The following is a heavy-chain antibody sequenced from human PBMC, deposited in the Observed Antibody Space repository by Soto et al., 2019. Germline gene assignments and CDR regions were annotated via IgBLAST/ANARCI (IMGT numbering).Heavy chain of an antibody. Sequence: GGSLRLSCAASGFTFSSYWMSWVRQAPGKGLEWVANIKQDGSEKYYVDSVKGRFTISRDNAKNSLYLQMNSLRAEDTAVYYCARDRVDVVVPAAMTGDFDYWGQGTLVTVSS. D-gene: IGHD2-2*01. J-gene: IGHJ4*02. CDR1: GFTFSSYW. CDR3: ARDRVDVVVPAAMTGDFDY. CDR2: IKQDGSEK. V-gene: IGHV3-7*01.